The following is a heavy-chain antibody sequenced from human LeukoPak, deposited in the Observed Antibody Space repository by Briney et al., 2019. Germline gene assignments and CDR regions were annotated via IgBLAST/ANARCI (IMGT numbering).Heavy chain of an antibody. V-gene: IGHV4-39*01. CDR3: ARHRRPSSSWYASVGY. J-gene: IGHJ4*02. CDR1: GGSISSSSYY. Sequence: SETLSLTCTVSGGSISSSSYYWGRIRQPPGKGLEWIGSIYYSGSTYYNPSLKSRVTISVDTSKNQFSLKLSSVTAADTAVYYCARHRRPSSSWYASVGYWGQGTLVTVSS. CDR2: IYYSGST. D-gene: IGHD6-13*01.